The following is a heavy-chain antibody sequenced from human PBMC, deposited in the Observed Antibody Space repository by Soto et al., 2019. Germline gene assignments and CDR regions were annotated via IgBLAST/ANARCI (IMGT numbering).Heavy chain of an antibody. CDR2: IYYSGST. D-gene: IGHD5-18*01. CDR3: AREGGYSYGYSPLLDY. J-gene: IGHJ4*02. V-gene: IGHV4-31*03. CDR1: GGSISSGGYY. Sequence: QVQLQESGPGLVKPSQTLSVTCTVSGGSISSGGYYWSWIRQQPGKGLEWIGYIYYSGSTYYNPSLKSRVTISVDTSKNQFSLKLSSVTAADTAVYYCAREGGYSYGYSPLLDYWGQGTLVTVSS.